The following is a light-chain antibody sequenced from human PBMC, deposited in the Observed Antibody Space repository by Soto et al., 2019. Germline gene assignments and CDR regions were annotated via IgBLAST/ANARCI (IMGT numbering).Light chain of an antibody. Sequence: EIVLTQSPGTLSLSLGERATLSCRASQSVSSDYLAWYQQKPGQAPRLLIYATSNRATGIPDRFSGSGSGTDFTLTISRLEPEDFAVYYCQQYGSSPRNSFGQGTKLEIK. CDR1: QSVSSDY. V-gene: IGKV3-20*01. CDR2: ATS. J-gene: IGKJ2*03. CDR3: QQYGSSPRNS.